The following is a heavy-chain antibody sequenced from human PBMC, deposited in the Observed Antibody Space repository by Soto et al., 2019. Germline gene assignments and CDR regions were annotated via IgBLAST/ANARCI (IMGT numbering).Heavy chain of an antibody. J-gene: IGHJ4*02. V-gene: IGHV4-4*02. CDR1: GDSISSSVW. D-gene: IGHD7-27*01. CDR2: VFHTGNT. Sequence: LSLTCAVSGDSISSSVWWTWVRQPPGKGLEWIGEVFHTGNTNYNPSLKSRVTMSVDKSTNEFSPKVTSVTAADTAIYYCARKAWVRFDYWGQGALVTVSS. CDR3: ARKAWVRFDY.